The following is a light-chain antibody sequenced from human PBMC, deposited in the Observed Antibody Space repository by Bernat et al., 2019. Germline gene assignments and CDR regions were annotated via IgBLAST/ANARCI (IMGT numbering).Light chain of an antibody. J-gene: IGLJ3*02. CDR1: SSNIGSNS. CDR2: SYN. Sequence: QSVLTQPPSASGTPGPRVTISCSGRSSNIGSNSVYWYQQLPGTAPKLLIYSYNQRPSGVPDRFSGSKSGTSASLAISGLRSEDEADYYCAVWDDSLSAWVFGGGTKLTVL. CDR3: AVWDDSLSAWV. V-gene: IGLV1-47*02.